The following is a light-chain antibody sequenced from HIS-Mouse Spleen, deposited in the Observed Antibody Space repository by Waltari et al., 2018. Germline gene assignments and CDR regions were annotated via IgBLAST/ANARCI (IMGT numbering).Light chain of an antibody. CDR2: DVS. CDR3: CSYAGSYTLV. V-gene: IGLV2-11*01. J-gene: IGLJ2*01. Sequence: QSALTQPRSVSGSPGQSVTISCTGTSSDVGGYNYVPWYPQHPGKAPKLMIYDVSKRPSGVPDRFSGSKSGNTASLTISGLQAEDEADYYCCSYAGSYTLVFGGGTKLTVL. CDR1: SSDVGGYNY.